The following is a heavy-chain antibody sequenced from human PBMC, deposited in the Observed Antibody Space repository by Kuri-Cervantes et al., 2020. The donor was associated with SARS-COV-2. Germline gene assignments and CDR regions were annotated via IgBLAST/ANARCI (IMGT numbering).Heavy chain of an antibody. CDR2: IYYSGST. Sequence: ESLKISCTVSGGSISSSSYYWGWIRQPPGKGLEWIGSIYYSGSTYYNPSLKCRVTISVDTSKNQFSLKLSSVTAAGTAVYYCARVFTASFDFWGQGTRVTVSS. CDR3: ARVFTASFDF. V-gene: IGHV4-39*07. CDR1: GGSISSSSYY. J-gene: IGHJ4*02.